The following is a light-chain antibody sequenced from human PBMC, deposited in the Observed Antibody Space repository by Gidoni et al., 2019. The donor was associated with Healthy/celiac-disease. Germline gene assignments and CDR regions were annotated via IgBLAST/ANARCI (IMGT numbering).Light chain of an antibody. CDR3: QQYGSSTT. Sequence: EIVLTQSPGTLSLSPGERATLSCRASQSVRRSYLAWYQQKPGQAPRLLIYGASXRATGXPDXXXGXXXGTDFTLTXSRLXPEDFAVYYCQQYGSSTTFGQGTKVEIK. J-gene: IGKJ1*01. CDR1: QSVRRSY. CDR2: GAS. V-gene: IGKV3-20*01.